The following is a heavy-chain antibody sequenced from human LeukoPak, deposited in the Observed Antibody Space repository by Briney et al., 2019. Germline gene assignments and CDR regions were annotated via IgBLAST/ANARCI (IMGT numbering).Heavy chain of an antibody. CDR2: MNPNSGST. Sequence: ASVKVSCKASGYTFTSYDINWVRQATGQGLEWMGWMNPNSGSTGYARKFQGRVTITRDTSISTAYMELSSLRSEDTAVYYCAKDHRLWFGEPSDYWGQGTLVTVSS. J-gene: IGHJ4*02. CDR1: GYTFTSYD. CDR3: AKDHRLWFGEPSDY. V-gene: IGHV1-8*03. D-gene: IGHD3-10*01.